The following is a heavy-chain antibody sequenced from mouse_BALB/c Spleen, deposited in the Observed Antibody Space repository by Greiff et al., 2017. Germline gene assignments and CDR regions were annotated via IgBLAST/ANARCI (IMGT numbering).Heavy chain of an antibody. D-gene: IGHD2-4*01. V-gene: IGHV6-6*02. CDR2: IRLKSNNYAT. Sequence: EVKLEESGGGLVQPGGSMKLSCVASGFTFSNYWMNWVRQSPEKGLEWVAEIRLKSNNYATHYAESVKGRFTISRDDSKSSVYLQMNNLRAEDTGIYYCTRMITGTMDYWGQGTSVTVSS. J-gene: IGHJ4*01. CDR3: TRMITGTMDY. CDR1: GFTFSNYW.